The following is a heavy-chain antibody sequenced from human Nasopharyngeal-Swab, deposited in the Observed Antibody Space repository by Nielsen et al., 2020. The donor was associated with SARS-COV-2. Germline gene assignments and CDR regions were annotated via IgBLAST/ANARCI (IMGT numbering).Heavy chain of an antibody. CDR2: ISSSGSTI. CDR3: AIDSSGYFDY. J-gene: IGHJ4*02. Sequence: WIRQPPGKGLEWVSYISSSGSTIYYADSVKGRFTISRDNAKNSLYLQMNSLRAEDTAVYYCAIDSSGYFDYWGQGTLVTVSS. V-gene: IGHV3-48*03. D-gene: IGHD3-22*01.